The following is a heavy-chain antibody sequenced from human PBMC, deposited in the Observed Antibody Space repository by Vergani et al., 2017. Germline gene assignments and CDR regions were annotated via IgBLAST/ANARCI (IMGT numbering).Heavy chain of an antibody. V-gene: IGHV4-59*01. CDR1: GGSISSYY. CDR3: ARDRGIVGATTGGMDV. J-gene: IGHJ6*04. D-gene: IGHD1-26*01. CDR2: IYYSGST. Sequence: QVQLQESGPGLVKPSETLSLTCTVSGGSISSYYWSWIRQPPGKGLEWIGYIYYSGSTNYNPSLKSRVTISVDTSKNQFSLKLSSVTAADTAVYYCARDRGIVGATTGGMDVWGKGTTVVVSS.